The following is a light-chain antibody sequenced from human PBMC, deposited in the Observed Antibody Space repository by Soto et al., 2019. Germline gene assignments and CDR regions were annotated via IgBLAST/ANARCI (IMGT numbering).Light chain of an antibody. CDR2: LGS. CDR3: MEALQTPLT. CDR1: QSLLHSNGYNY. J-gene: IGKJ4*01. Sequence: DIVMTQSPLSLPVTPGEPASICCRSSQSLLHSNGYNYLDWYLQKPGQSPQLLIYLGSNRASGVPDRFSGSGSGTDFTLKISRVEAEDVGVYYCMEALQTPLTFGGGTQVEIK. V-gene: IGKV2-28*01.